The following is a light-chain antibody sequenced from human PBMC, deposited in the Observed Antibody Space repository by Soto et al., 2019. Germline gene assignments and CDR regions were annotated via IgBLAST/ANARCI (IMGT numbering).Light chain of an antibody. V-gene: IGKV3-20*01. J-gene: IGKJ4*01. Sequence: EIVLTQSPATLSLSPGERATLSCRASQSVSSYLAWYQQKPGQAPRLLIYDASSRATGIPDRFSGSGSGTDFTLTISRLEPEDFAVYYCQQYGSTPLTFGGGTKV. CDR3: QQYGSTPLT. CDR2: DAS. CDR1: QSVSSY.